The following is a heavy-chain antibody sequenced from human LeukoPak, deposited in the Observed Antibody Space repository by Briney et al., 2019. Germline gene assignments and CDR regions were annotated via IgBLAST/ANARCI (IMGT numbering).Heavy chain of an antibody. CDR2: INWNGGST. J-gene: IGHJ4*02. Sequence: GGSLRLSCAASGFTFDDYGMSWVRQAPGKGLERVSGINWNGGSTGYADSVKGRFTISRDNAMNTLYLQMNSLRAEDSALYYCTRDMQGSRLYLVGSQNDWGQGALVTVSS. CDR3: TRDMQGSRLYLVGSQND. V-gene: IGHV3-20*04. D-gene: IGHD1-26*01. CDR1: GFTFDDYG.